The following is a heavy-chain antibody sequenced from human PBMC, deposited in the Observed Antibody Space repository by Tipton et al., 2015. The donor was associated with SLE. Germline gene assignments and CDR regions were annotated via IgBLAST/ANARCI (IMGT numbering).Heavy chain of an antibody. Sequence: TLSLTCAVYGGSFSGYYWSWIRQPPGKGLEWIGEINHSGSTNYNPSLKSRVTISVDTSKNQFSLKLSSVTAADTAVYYCARKGVATMRYWGQGILVPVSS. J-gene: IGHJ4*02. CDR1: GGSFSGYY. D-gene: IGHD5-12*01. CDR3: ARKGVATMRY. V-gene: IGHV4-34*01. CDR2: INHSGST.